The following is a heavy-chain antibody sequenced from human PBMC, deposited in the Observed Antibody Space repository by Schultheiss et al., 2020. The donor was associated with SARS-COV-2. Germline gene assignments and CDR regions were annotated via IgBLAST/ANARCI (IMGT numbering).Heavy chain of an antibody. V-gene: IGHV3-21*01. CDR2: ISSSSSYI. D-gene: IGHD3-22*01. Sequence: GSLRLSCAASGFTFSSYSMNWVRQAPGKGLEWVSSISSSSSYIYYADSVKGRFTISRDNAKNSLYLQMNSLRAEDTAVYYCARDPHYDSGGYYYIFDSWGQGTLVTVSS. CDR3: ARDPHYDSGGYYYIFDS. CDR1: GFTFSSYS. J-gene: IGHJ4*02.